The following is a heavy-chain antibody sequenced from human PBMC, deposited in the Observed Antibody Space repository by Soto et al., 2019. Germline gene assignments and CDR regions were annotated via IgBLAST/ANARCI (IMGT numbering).Heavy chain of an antibody. CDR3: ARSSNYDILSGYYRYYYFDY. CDR2: IYPGDSDT. D-gene: IGHD3-9*01. V-gene: IGHV5-51*01. CDR1: GYSFTSYW. Sequence: PGESLKISCKGSGYSFTSYWIGWVRQMPGKGLEWMGIIYPGDSDTRYSPSFQGQVTISADKSISTAYLQWSSLKASDTAMYYCARSSNYDILSGYYRYYYFDYWGQGTPVTVSS. J-gene: IGHJ4*02.